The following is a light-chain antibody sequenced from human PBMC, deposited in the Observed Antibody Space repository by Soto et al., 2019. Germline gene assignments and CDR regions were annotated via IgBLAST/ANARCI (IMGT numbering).Light chain of an antibody. CDR1: QSVSSN. CDR3: QQYHNWPLA. V-gene: IGKV3-15*01. J-gene: IGKJ1*01. Sequence: EIVMTQSPATLSVSPGERATLYCRASQSVSSNLAWYQQIPGQAPRLLIYGASTRASGIPARFSGSGSGTEFTLTISSLQSEDFAVYYCQQYHNWPLAFGQGTKVEI. CDR2: GAS.